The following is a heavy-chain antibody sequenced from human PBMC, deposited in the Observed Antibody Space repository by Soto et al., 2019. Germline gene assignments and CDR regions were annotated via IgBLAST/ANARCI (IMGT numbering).Heavy chain of an antibody. CDR1: GGSFSGYY. CDR2: INHSGST. Sequence: PSETLSLTCAVYGGSFSGYYWSWIRQPPGKGLEWIGEINHSGSTNYNPSLKSRVTISVDTSKNQFSLKLSSVTAADTAVYYCGRLGYCSGGSCYSFYFDYWGQGTLVTVSS. D-gene: IGHD2-15*01. J-gene: IGHJ4*02. V-gene: IGHV4-34*01. CDR3: GRLGYCSGGSCYSFYFDY.